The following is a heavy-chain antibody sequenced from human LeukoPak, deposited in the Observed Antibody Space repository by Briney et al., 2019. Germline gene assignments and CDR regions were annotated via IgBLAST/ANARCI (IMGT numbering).Heavy chain of an antibody. CDR3: AKEPRDIVVEGWFDP. V-gene: IGHV3-23*01. Sequence: GGSLRLSCAASGFTVSSNYMSWVRQAPGKGLEWVSAISGSGGSTYYADSVKGRFTISRDNSKNTLYLQMNSLRAEDTAVYYCAKEPRDIVVEGWFDPWGQGTLVTVSS. J-gene: IGHJ5*02. CDR1: GFTVSSNY. CDR2: ISGSGGST. D-gene: IGHD2-15*01.